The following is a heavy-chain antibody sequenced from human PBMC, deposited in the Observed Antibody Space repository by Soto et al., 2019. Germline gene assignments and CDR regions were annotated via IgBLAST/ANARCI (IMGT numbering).Heavy chain of an antibody. CDR3: ANERYSSSWYRMEV. CDR1: SFTFSSYS. V-gene: IGHV3-48*01. Sequence: WGSLRLSCAGSSFTFSSYSINWVVHTPVKGLELVSYISSSSSTIYYADSVKGRFTISRDNAKNSLYLQMNSLRAEDTAVYYCANERYSSSWYRMEVWGQGTTVTVSS. D-gene: IGHD6-13*01. CDR2: ISSSSSTI. J-gene: IGHJ6*02.